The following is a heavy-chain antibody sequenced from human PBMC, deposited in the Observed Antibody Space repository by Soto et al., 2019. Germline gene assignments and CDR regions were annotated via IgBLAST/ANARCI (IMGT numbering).Heavy chain of an antibody. CDR3: ARGRLELHY. CDR1: GGSFDNYY. V-gene: IGHV4-34*01. J-gene: IGHJ4*02. D-gene: IGHD1-1*01. CDR2: INHSGST. Sequence: SETLSLTCAVYGGSFDNYYWSWIRQPPGRGLEWIGEINHSGSTNYNPSLKSRSTIPIDTSKNQFSLRLSSVTAADTAVYYCARGRLELHYWGQGTLVTVSS.